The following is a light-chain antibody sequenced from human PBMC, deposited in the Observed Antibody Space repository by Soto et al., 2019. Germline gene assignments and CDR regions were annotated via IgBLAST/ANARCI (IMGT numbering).Light chain of an antibody. V-gene: IGKV3-20*01. J-gene: IGKJ1*01. CDR3: QQYGSSWR. CDR2: GAS. Sequence: EIVLTQSPGTLSLSPGERATLSCRASQSVSSTYLAWYQQKPGQAPRLLIYGASSRATGIPDRFSGSGSGTDFTLTISRLESEDFAVYFCQQYGSSWRFGQGTKVVIK. CDR1: QSVSSTY.